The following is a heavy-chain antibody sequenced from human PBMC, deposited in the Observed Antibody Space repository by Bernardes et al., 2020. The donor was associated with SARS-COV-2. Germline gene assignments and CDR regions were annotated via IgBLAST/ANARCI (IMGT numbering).Heavy chain of an antibody. Sequence: SETLSLTCIVSDGSISSNYWSWIRQPPGKGLEWLGSVYHTGTTKNNPSLNSRLSVSVDTSRNQVSLKLTSLTAADTAVYYCARILDYYDSDGYPGPGAFDVWGQGTMVTVSS. J-gene: IGHJ3*01. CDR3: ARILDYYDSDGYPGPGAFDV. D-gene: IGHD3-22*01. V-gene: IGHV4-59*01. CDR1: DGSISSNY. CDR2: VYHTGTT.